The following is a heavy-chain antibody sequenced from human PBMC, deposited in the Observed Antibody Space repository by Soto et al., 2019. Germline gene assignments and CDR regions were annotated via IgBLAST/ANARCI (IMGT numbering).Heavy chain of an antibody. D-gene: IGHD5-12*01. Sequence: GPLRLFCPASGFIFTNYAMNWVRQAPGKGLEWVSVIGGRGNSAYYADSVQGRFTISRDNSKNTLSLQMSSLTADDTAIYYCVREGRGSFDFWGRGTMVTVSS. CDR3: VREGRGSFDF. V-gene: IGHV3-23*01. J-gene: IGHJ3*01. CDR2: IGGRGNSA. CDR1: GFIFTNYA.